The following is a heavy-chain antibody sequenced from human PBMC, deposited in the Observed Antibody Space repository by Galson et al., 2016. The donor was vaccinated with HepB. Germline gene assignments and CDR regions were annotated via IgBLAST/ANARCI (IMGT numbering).Heavy chain of an antibody. CDR2: IGGNGGRT. Sequence: SLRLSCAASGFTFSVYAMHWVRQAPGKGLEYVSSIGGNGGRTYYADSVKGRFTISRDNSKNTLYLQISSLRAEDTAVYYCAGASGWLIDQWGQGTLVTVSS. J-gene: IGHJ4*02. D-gene: IGHD6-19*01. CDR1: GFTFSVYA. CDR3: AGASGWLIDQ. V-gene: IGHV3-64D*08.